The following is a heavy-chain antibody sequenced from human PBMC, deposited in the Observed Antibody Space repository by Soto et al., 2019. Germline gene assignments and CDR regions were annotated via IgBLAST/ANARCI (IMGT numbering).Heavy chain of an antibody. CDR1: GYTFTGYY. CDR3: ARARTSDGGNSVEAYPFDY. Sequence: ASVKVSCKASGYTFTGYYMHWVRQAPGQGLEWMGWINPNSGGTNYAQKFQGWVTMTRDTSISTAYMELSRLRSDDTAVYYCARARTSDGGNSVEAYPFDYWGQGTLVTVSS. CDR2: INPNSGGT. V-gene: IGHV1-2*04. J-gene: IGHJ4*02. D-gene: IGHD2-21*02.